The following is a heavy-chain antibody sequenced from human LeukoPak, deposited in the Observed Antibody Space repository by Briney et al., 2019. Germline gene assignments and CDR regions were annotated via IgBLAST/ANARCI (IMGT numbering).Heavy chain of an antibody. CDR1: GYTFTSYG. CDR2: ISAYNGNT. J-gene: IGHJ6*02. CDR3: ATSITTVRGVIIPSYGGMDV. Sequence: ASVKVSCKASGYTFTSYGISWVRQAPGQGLEWMGWISAYNGNTNYAQKLQGRVTMTTDTSTSTAYMELRSLRSDDTAVYYCATSITTVRGVIIPSYGGMDVWGQGTTVTVSS. D-gene: IGHD3-10*01. V-gene: IGHV1-18*01.